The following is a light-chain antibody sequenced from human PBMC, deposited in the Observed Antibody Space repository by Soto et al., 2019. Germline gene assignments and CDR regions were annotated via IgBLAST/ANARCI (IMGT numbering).Light chain of an antibody. Sequence: QSVLTQPPSVSGSPGQSITISCSGTRSDIGSYNYVAWYQQFPGKTPKILIYGVSNRPSGVSIRFSGSKSGNTASLTISGLQAEDEADYYCISYTGSSTSYVFGSGTKVTVL. CDR3: ISYTGSSTSYV. CDR2: GVS. J-gene: IGLJ1*01. V-gene: IGLV2-14*01. CDR1: RSDIGSYNY.